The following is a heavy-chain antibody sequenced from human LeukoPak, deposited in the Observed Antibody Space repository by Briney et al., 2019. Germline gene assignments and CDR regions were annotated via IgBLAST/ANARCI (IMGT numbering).Heavy chain of an antibody. D-gene: IGHD4-23*01. V-gene: IGHV3-33*01. J-gene: IGHJ4*02. CDR2: IWYDGSSK. CDR1: GFTFSGFG. CDR3: ARGRGADYGGNSGYFDY. Sequence: GKSLRLSCAASGFTFSGFGMHWVRQAPGKGLEWVAVIWYDGSSKYYADSVKGRFTISRDNPKNTLYVQMNSLRAEDTAVYYCARGRGADYGGNSGYFDYWGQGTLVTVSS.